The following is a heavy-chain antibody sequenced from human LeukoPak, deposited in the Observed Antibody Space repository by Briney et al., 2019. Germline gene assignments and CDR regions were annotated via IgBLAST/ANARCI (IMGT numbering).Heavy chain of an antibody. CDR2: IYTSGST. CDR1: GGSISSGSNY. V-gene: IGHV4-61*02. CDR3: AREMVYDSSGYYQALGDWFDP. J-gene: IGHJ5*02. Sequence: SETLSLTCTVSGGSISSGSNYWSWIRQPAGKGLEWIGRIYTSGSTNYNPSLKSRVTISLDTSNNQFPLKLSSVTAADTAVYYCAREMVYDSSGYYQALGDWFDPWGQGTLVTVSS. D-gene: IGHD3-22*01.